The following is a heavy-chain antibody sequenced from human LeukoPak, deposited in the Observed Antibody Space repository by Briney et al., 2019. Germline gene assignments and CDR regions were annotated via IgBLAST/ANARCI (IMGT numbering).Heavy chain of an antibody. V-gene: IGHV4-31*03. CDR3: ARDNRQQLGHYYYGMDV. CDR2: IYYSGST. Sequence: PSDTLSLTCTVSGGSISSGGYYWSWIRQHPGKGLEWIGYIYYSGSTYYNPSLKSRVTISVDTSKNQFSLKLSSVTAADTAVYYCARDNRQQLGHYYYGMDVWGQGTTVTVSS. J-gene: IGHJ6*02. D-gene: IGHD6-13*01. CDR1: GGSISSGGYY.